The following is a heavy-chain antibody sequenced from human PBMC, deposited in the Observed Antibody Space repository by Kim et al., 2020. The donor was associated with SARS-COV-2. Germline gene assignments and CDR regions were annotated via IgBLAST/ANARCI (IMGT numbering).Heavy chain of an antibody. CDR3: ARWYYDSSGYYQGFDY. D-gene: IGHD3-22*01. V-gene: IGHV4-59*01. CDR1: GGSISSYY. CDR2: IYYSGST. Sequence: SETLSLTCTVSGGSISSYYWSWIRQPPGKGLEWIGYIYYSGSTNYNPSLKSRVTISVDTSKNQFSLKLSSVTAADTAVYYCARWYYDSSGYYQGFDYWGQGTLVTVSS. J-gene: IGHJ4*02.